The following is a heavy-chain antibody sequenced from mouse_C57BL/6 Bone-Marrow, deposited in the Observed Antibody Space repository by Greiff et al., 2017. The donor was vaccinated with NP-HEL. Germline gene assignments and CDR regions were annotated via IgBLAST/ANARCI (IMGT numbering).Heavy chain of an antibody. J-gene: IGHJ3*01. V-gene: IGHV5-4*01. CDR2: ISDGGSYT. CDR3: ARDDGSSYGPGFAY. Sequence: EVKLMESGGGLVKPGGSLKLSCAASGFTFSSYAMSWVRQTPEKRLEWVATISDGGSYTYSPDNAKGRFTISRDNAKNNLYLQMSHLKSEDTAMYYCARDDGSSYGPGFAYWGQGTLVTVSA. D-gene: IGHD1-1*01. CDR1: GFTFSSYA.